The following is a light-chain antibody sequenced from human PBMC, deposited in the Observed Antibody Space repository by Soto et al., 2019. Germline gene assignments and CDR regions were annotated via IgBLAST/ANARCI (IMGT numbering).Light chain of an antibody. Sequence: QSVLTQPPSASGSPGQSVAISCTGTSSDVGGYNFVSWYQQHPGKAPKVLIYEVSKRASGVPDRFSGSKSGNTASLTVSGLQAEDEADYYCSSYTSSSTLVVFGGGTKLTVL. J-gene: IGLJ2*01. CDR1: SSDVGGYNF. CDR2: EVS. V-gene: IGLV2-8*01. CDR3: SSYTSSSTLVV.